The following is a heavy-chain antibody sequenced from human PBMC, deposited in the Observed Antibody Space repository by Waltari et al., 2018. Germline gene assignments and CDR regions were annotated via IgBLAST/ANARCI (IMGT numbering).Heavy chain of an antibody. D-gene: IGHD2-15*01. CDR3: ARDRGRGLYLDT. V-gene: IGHV4-4*02. J-gene: IGHJ5*02. CDR2: VRGDGRS. Sequence: QLQLQESGPGLVKPSGTLSLTCDVSGDPMSSTDCWSWVRQSPQKGLEWLGQVRGDGRSNYNPSFASRVTVSLDTSNNQFSLRMTSATAADTAMYYCARDRGRGLYLDTWGPGTLVTVSP. CDR1: GDPMSSTDC.